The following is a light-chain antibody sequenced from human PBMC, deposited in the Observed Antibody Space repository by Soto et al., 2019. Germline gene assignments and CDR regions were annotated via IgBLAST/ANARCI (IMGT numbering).Light chain of an antibody. CDR2: GAS. CDR3: QQYYSSPLT. J-gene: IGKJ4*01. Sequence: EIVLTQSPGTLSLSPGERATLSCRASQSVNNNYLAWYQQKPGQAPRLLIYGASTRATGISDRFSGSGSGTDFTLTITSLQAEDVAVYFCQQYYSSPLTFGGGTKVEIK. V-gene: IGKV3-20*01. CDR1: QSVNNNY.